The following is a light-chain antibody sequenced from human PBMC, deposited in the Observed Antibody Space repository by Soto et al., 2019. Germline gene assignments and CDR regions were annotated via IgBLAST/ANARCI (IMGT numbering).Light chain of an antibody. J-gene: IGKJ2*01. V-gene: IGKV1-5*01. CDR1: QSISDW. CDR2: DAS. CDR3: QEYKTYA. Sequence: DIQLTQSPSTLSAYVGDRVNMTCRASQSISDWLAWYQQKPGKAPELLISDASTLATGVPSRFSGSGSGTEFTLTISSLQTDDSATYFCQEYKTYAFGPGTKV.